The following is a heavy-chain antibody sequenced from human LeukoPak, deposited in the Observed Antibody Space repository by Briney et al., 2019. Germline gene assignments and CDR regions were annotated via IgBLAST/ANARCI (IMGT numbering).Heavy chain of an antibody. D-gene: IGHD5-24*01. Sequence: GGSLRLSCAASGFTFSSYEMNWVRQAPGKGLEWVSYISSSGSTIYYADSVKGRFTISRDNAKNSLYLQMNSLRAEDTAVYYCAREMAKQFGNWFDPWGQGTLVTVSS. CDR1: GFTFSSYE. J-gene: IGHJ5*02. V-gene: IGHV3-48*03. CDR3: AREMAKQFGNWFDP. CDR2: ISSSGSTI.